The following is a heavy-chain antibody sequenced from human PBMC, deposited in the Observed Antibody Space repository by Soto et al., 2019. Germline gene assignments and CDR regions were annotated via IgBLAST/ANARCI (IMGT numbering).Heavy chain of an antibody. D-gene: IGHD2-2*01. Sequence: SGTPAPTLAGPWGSINSSNWWSWVRQPPGKGLEWIGEIYHSGSTNYNPSLKSRVTISVDKLSSVTAADTAVYYCASLPATSDFDYWGQGTLVTVSS. CDR2: IYHSGST. V-gene: IGHV4-4*02. J-gene: IGHJ4*02. CDR1: WGSINSSNW. CDR3: ASLPATSDFDY.